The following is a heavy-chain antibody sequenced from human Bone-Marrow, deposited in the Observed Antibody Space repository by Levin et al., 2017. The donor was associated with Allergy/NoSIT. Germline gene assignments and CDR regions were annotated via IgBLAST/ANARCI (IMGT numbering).Heavy chain of an antibody. J-gene: IGHJ5*02. Sequence: QSGGSLRLSCAASGFTFSTYAMHWVRQAPGKGLEWVSGISASGGDTFYADSVKGRFTISRDNSNKTLLLQMNSLRADDTAIYYCVKDFRPVTMFGYFDPWGQGTLVTVSS. V-gene: IGHV3-23*01. CDR1: GFTFSTYA. CDR3: VKDFRPVTMFGYFDP. CDR2: ISASGGDT. D-gene: IGHD4-17*01.